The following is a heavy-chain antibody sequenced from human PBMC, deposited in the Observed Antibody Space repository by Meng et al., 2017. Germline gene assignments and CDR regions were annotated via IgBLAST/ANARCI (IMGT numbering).Heavy chain of an antibody. Sequence: LVHVVVEVKQRGAPVKVSCKSSGTPFNGYYMTWVGQAPGQGREWMGWISAYNGNTNYAQKLQGRVTMTTDTSTSTAYMELRSLRSDDTAVYYCARGGIAVAIDYWGQGTLVTVSS. CDR2: ISAYNGNT. D-gene: IGHD6-19*01. J-gene: IGHJ4*02. CDR3: ARGGIAVAIDY. V-gene: IGHV1-18*04. CDR1: GTPFNGYY.